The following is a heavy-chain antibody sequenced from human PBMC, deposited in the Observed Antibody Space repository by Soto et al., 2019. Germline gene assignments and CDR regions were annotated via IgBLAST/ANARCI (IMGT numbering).Heavy chain of an antibody. Sequence: EVQLVESGGGLIQPGGSLRLSCAPSGFTVSDNYMSWVRQAPGKGLEWVSALYSGGSTYYEDSVKGRFTISSDNSQNTLYLQMNSLRAEDTAVYYGARLDHGESVYFDYWGQGTLVTVSS. CDR2: LYSGGST. V-gene: IGHV3-53*01. CDR3: ARLDHGESVYFDY. CDR1: GFTVSDNY. J-gene: IGHJ4*02.